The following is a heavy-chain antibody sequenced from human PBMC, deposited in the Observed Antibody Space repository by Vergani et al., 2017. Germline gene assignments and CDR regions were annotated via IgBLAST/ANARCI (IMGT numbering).Heavy chain of an antibody. V-gene: IGHV3-11*01. CDR3: GRKQSPASLMDKPIDI. CDR2: ISDGGETK. CDR1: GFIFSDYY. Sequence: QVQLVASGGGFVRPEGSLRLSCAASGFIFSDYYMPWIRQTPGKGLEWLAHISDGGETKMYAESLKGRFTVSRDNTKNLLILQMKTLTVDDTATYYCGRKQSPASLMDKPIDIWGQGTLVTVSS. D-gene: IGHD1/OR15-1a*01. J-gene: IGHJ5*02.